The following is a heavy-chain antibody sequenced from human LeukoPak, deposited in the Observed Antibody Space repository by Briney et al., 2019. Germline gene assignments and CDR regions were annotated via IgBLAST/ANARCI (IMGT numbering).Heavy chain of an antibody. CDR3: AKELDTMFFDY. V-gene: IGHV3-43*01. CDR1: GFNLYRYT. Sequence: GGSLRLSCATSGFNLYRYTIHWVRQAAGKGLEWVSLAGWAGGTTFYSDSVRGRFTISRDSGRKSVYLQMNSLTTDDTAFYFCAKELDTMFFDYWGQGALVTVSS. J-gene: IGHJ4*02. D-gene: IGHD3-10*02. CDR2: AGWAGGTT.